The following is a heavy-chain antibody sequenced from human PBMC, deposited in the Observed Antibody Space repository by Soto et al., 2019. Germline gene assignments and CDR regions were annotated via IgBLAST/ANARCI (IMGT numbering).Heavy chain of an antibody. D-gene: IGHD3-10*01. Sequence: QVQLVESGGGVVQPGRSLRLSCAASGFTFSNYGMHWVRQAPGKGLEWVAFILYDGSDKYFADSVRGRFTISRDNSKNTLDLQMNSLRAEHTAVYSCAKDRMGMIRGVMNSYGIDVWGQGTTVTVSS. CDR2: ILYDGSDK. J-gene: IGHJ6*02. V-gene: IGHV3-30*18. CDR1: GFTFSNYG. CDR3: AKDRMGMIRGVMNSYGIDV.